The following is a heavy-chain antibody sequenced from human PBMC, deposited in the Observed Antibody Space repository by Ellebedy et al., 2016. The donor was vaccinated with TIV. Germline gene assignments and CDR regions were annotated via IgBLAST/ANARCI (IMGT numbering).Heavy chain of an antibody. Sequence: ASVKVSXXASGYKFTGYYMHWLRQAPGRRPEWMGWVNPNSGDSKFALNFQGRVSMTRDTSVTTVYMDLSDLRSDDTAVYYCAAGTNGTTGWFAPWGQGTLVSVSS. D-gene: IGHD1-1*01. V-gene: IGHV1-2*02. CDR1: GYKFTGYY. J-gene: IGHJ5*02. CDR3: AAGTNGTTGWFAP. CDR2: VNPNSGDS.